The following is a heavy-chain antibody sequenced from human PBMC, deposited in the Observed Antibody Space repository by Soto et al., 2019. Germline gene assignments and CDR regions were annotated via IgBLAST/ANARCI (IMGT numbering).Heavy chain of an antibody. V-gene: IGHV4-59*12. CDR2: IHNSGNT. CDR1: GGSISNYY. CDR3: TTGSGWTSDH. D-gene: IGHD6-19*01. J-gene: IGHJ4*02. Sequence: SETLSLTCTASGGSISNYYWSWIRQPPGKGLEWIGNIHNSGNTNYNPSLMGRVTISLDTSNNQCSLKMNSVTAADTAVYYCTTGSGWTSDHWGRGTLVTVSS.